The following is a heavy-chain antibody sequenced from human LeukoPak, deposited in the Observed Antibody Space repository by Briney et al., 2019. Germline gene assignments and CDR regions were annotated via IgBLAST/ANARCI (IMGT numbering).Heavy chain of an antibody. D-gene: IGHD1-26*01. CDR1: GSTFSSYW. Sequence: GGSLRLSCAASGSTFSSYWMSWVRQASRKGLEWVANIKQDGSEKYYVDSVKGRFTISRDNAKNSLYLQMNSVGAEDTAVYYCARAGGRRATFADYWGQGTLVTVSS. J-gene: IGHJ4*02. CDR2: IKQDGSEK. CDR3: ARAGGRRATFADY. V-gene: IGHV3-7*01.